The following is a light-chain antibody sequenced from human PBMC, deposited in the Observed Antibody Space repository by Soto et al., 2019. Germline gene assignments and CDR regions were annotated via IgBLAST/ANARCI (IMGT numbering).Light chain of an antibody. CDR1: SSDVGGYNY. Sequence: QSALTQPASVSGSPGQSITISCIGTSSDVGGYNYVSWYQQHPGKAPKLMIYDVSNRPSGVSNRLSGSTSGNTASLTISGLQAEDEADYYCSSYTSSSRVFGGGTKLTVL. V-gene: IGLV2-14*01. CDR2: DVS. CDR3: SSYTSSSRV. J-gene: IGLJ2*01.